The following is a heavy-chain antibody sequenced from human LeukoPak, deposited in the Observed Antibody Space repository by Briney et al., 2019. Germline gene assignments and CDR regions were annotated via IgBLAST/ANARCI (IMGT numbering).Heavy chain of an antibody. V-gene: IGHV3-74*01. CDR1: GLTFSSYW. CDR2: INSDGSST. Sequence: GGSLRLSCAASGLTFSSYWIHWVRHAPGKGLVWVSRINSDGSSTSYADSVKGRFTISRDNAKNTLYLQMNSLRAEDTAVYYCARGGTISSYYFDYWGQGTLVTVSS. CDR3: ARGGTISSYYFDY. D-gene: IGHD6-6*01. J-gene: IGHJ4*02.